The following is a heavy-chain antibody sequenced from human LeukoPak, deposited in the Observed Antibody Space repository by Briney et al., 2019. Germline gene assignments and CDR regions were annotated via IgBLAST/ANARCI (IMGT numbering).Heavy chain of an antibody. CDR2: INPNSGGT. Sequence: GASVKVSCKASGYTFTGYYMHWVRQAPGQGLEWMGWINPNSGGTNYAQKFQGRVTMTRDTSISTAYMELSRLRSDDTAVYYCARDVRSPKHYYDSSIHPNLYNWFDPWGQGTLVTVSS. V-gene: IGHV1-2*02. CDR3: ARDVRSPKHYYDSSIHPNLYNWFDP. D-gene: IGHD3-22*01. CDR1: GYTFTGYY. J-gene: IGHJ5*02.